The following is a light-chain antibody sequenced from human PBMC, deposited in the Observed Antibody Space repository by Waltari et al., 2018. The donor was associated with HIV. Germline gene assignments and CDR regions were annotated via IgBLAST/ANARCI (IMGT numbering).Light chain of an antibody. CDR3: GTWDSGKNVWV. V-gene: IGLV1-51*01. Sequence: QSVLTQPPSVSAAPGQTVTISCAGRSSNIGNNYVSWYQQVTGAAPKLVLYDNNERPSGIRDRFSGSKSGTSATLDITGLQPGDEADYYCGTWDSGKNVWVFGGGTKLTVL. J-gene: IGLJ3*02. CDR1: SSNIGNNY. CDR2: DNN.